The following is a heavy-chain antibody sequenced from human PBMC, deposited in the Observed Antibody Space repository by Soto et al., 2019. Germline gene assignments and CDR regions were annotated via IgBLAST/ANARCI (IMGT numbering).Heavy chain of an antibody. J-gene: IGHJ5*02. Sequence: GGSLRLSCAASGFTVSSNYMIWVRQAPGKGLEWVSVIYSGGSTYYADSVKGRFTISRHNSKNTLYLQMNSLRAEDTAVYYCARVSSIESNDFPFDPWGQGTLVTVS. CDR2: IYSGGST. CDR1: GFTVSSNY. CDR3: ARVSSIESNDFPFDP. V-gene: IGHV3-53*04. D-gene: IGHD3-3*01.